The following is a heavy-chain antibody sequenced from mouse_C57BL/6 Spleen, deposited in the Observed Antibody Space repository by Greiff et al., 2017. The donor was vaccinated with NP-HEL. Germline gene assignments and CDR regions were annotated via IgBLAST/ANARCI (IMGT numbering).Heavy chain of an antibody. CDR1: GYTFTDHT. CDR2: IYPSDGST. D-gene: IGHD2-4*01. CDR3: ASPGHYDYDYYAMDD. V-gene: IGHV1-78*01. J-gene: IGHJ4*01. Sequence: VQLQQSDAELVKPGASVKISCKGSGYTFTDHTIHWVKQRPEQGLEWIGDIYPSDGSTKYNEKFKGKATLTADKSSSTAYMQLYSLTSEDSAVYFCASPGHYDYDYYAMDDWGQGTSVTVSS.